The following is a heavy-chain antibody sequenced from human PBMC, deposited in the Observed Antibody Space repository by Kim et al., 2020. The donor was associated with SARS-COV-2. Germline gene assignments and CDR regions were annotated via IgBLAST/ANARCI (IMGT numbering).Heavy chain of an antibody. D-gene: IGHD6-25*01. J-gene: IGHJ4*02. CDR1: GFTFSNYG. CDR3: ARRPAGHYFDY. V-gene: IGHV3-23*01. Sequence: GGSLGLSCTASGFTFSNYGMNWVRQAPGKGLEWVSIISGSGDSAYYADSVKGRFTVSRDNSKNTLNLQMDSLRVEDTAVYYCARRPAGHYFDYWGQGTLVTVSS. CDR2: ISGSGDSA.